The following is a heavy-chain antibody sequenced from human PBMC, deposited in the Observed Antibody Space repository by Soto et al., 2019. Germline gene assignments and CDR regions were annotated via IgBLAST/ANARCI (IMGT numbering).Heavy chain of an antibody. Sequence: QVQLQESGPGQVKPSETLSLTCTISGGSISVYYWSWVRQPPGHELEWIGYIYVSGSPSYNPSLMRRVTISADTSKNQISLNLPSPTAADTAVYYCARGAGSSPQRYWGRGTLVTVSS. V-gene: IGHV4-59*01. J-gene: IGHJ4*01. CDR2: IYVSGSP. CDR3: ARGAGSSPQRY. D-gene: IGHD2-2*01. CDR1: GGSISVYY.